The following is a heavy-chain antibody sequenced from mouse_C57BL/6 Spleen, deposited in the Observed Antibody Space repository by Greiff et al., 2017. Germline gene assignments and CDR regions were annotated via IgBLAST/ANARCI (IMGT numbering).Heavy chain of an antibody. J-gene: IGHJ2*01. CDR2: INPSNGGT. CDR1: GYTFTSYW. CDR3: ARWNLGDYFDY. Sequence: QVQLQQPGTELVKPGASVKLSCKASGYTFTSYWMHWVKQRPGQGLEWIGKINPSNGGTNYNEKFKSKATLTVDKSSSTASMQLSSLTSEDSAVYYCARWNLGDYFDYWGQGTTLTVSS. V-gene: IGHV1-53*01.